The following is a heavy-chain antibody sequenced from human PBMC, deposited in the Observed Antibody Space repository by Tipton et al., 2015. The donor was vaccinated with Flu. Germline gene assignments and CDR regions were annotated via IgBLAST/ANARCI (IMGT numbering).Heavy chain of an antibody. CDR3: ARDLGSGDH. J-gene: IGHJ4*02. V-gene: IGHV1-46*01. D-gene: IGHD2-15*01. CDR1: GYTFTTYY. CDR2: LNPSNDYT. Sequence: QLVQSGAEVKKPGASVKVSCKASGYTFTTYYIHWVRQAPGQGLEWMGILNPSNDYTNYAQKFQGRVTMTRDTSTSTVYMELSSLRSDDTAVYYCARDLGSGDHWGQGTLVTVSS.